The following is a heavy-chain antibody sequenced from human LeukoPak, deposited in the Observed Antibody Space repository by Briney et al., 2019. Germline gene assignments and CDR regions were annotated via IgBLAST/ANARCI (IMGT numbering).Heavy chain of an antibody. CDR3: ARDFYYGSGRFDY. D-gene: IGHD3-10*01. J-gene: IGHJ4*02. CDR1: GFTFSNYE. Sequence: GGSLRLSCAASGFTFSNYEMNWVRQAAGKGLEWVSYISSSGSTIYYADVVESRFTISRDNAKNSLYLQINSLRAEDTSIYYCARDFYYGSGRFDYWGQGTLVTVSS. CDR2: ISSSGSTI. V-gene: IGHV3-48*03.